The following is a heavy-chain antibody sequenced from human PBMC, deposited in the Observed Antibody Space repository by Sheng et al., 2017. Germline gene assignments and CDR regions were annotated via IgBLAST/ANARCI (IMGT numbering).Heavy chain of an antibody. D-gene: IGHD3-10*01. J-gene: IGHJ4*01. CDR1: GFTFSSYG. CDR3: ASTFTMVREVGVSDY. V-gene: IGHV3-30*03. Sequence: QVQLVESGGGVVQPGRSLRLSCAASGFTFSSYGMHWVRQAPGKGLEWVAVISYDGSNKYYADSVKGRFTISRDNSKNTLYLQMNSLRAEDTAVYYCASTFTMVREVGVSDYW. CDR2: ISYDGSNK.